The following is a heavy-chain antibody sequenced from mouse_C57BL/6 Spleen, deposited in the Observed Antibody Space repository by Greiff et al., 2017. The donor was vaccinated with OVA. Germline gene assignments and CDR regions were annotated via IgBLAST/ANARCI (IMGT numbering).Heavy chain of an antibody. CDR2: IDPSDSYT. J-gene: IGHJ2*01. CDR3: ASRGGNYFDD. Sequence: VQLQQPGAELVKPGASVKLSCKASGYTFTSYWMQWVKQRPGQGLEWIGEIDPSDSYTNYNQKFKGKATLNVDTSSSTAYVQLSSLTSEDSAVYYCASRGGNYFDDWGKGTTLTVSS. V-gene: IGHV1-50*01. CDR1: GYTFTSYW.